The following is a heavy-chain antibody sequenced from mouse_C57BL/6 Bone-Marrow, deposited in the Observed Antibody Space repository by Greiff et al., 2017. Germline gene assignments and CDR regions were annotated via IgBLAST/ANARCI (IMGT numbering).Heavy chain of an antibody. CDR1: GFNIKDDY. V-gene: IGHV14-4*01. CDR3: TTNYYGSSYGY. D-gene: IGHD1-1*01. J-gene: IGHJ2*01. CDR2: IDPENGDT. Sequence: EVPLQPSGAELVRPGASVKLSCTASGFNIKDDYMHWVKQRPEQGLEWIGWIDPENGDTEYASKFQGKATITADTSSNTAYLQLSSLTSEDTAVYYCTTNYYGSSYGYWGQGTTLTVSS.